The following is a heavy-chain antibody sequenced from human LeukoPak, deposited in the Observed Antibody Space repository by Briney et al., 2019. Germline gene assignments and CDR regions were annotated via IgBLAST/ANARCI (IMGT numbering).Heavy chain of an antibody. Sequence: GGSLRLSCATSQFKFNNYGMTWVRQAPGKGLEWVSSITGSGDRTQYADSVKGRFTISRDNSKNTLYLQMNSLRAEDTAVYYCAKTLIPAATYSYGGNYFDYWGQGTLVTVSS. CDR1: QFKFNNYG. J-gene: IGHJ4*02. V-gene: IGHV3-23*01. CDR2: ITGSGDRT. CDR3: AKTLIPAATYSYGGNYFDY. D-gene: IGHD5-18*01.